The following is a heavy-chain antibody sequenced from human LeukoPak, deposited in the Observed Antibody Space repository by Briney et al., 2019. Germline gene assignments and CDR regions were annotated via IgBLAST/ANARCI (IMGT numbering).Heavy chain of an antibody. CDR3: ARPLWFGELLSHFDY. CDR2: ISYDGSNK. J-gene: IGHJ4*02. Sequence: GGSLRLSCAASGFTFSSYAMSWVRQAPGKGLEWVAVISYDGSNKYYADSVKGRFTISRDNSKNTLYLQMNSLRAEDTAVYYCARPLWFGELLSHFDYWGQGTLVTVSS. V-gene: IGHV3-30-3*01. CDR1: GFTFSSYA. D-gene: IGHD3-10*01.